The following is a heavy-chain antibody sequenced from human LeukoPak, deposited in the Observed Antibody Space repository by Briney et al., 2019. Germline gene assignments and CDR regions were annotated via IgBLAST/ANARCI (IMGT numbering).Heavy chain of an antibody. Sequence: PSETLSLTCTVSGGSISSYYWSWIRQPPGKGLEWIGYIYYSGSTNYNPSLKSRVTISVETSKNQLSLKLSSVTAADTAVYYCARWDYYYGMDVWGQGTTVTVSS. CDR2: IYYSGST. V-gene: IGHV4-59*01. J-gene: IGHJ6*02. CDR1: GGSISSYY. CDR3: ARWDYYYGMDV.